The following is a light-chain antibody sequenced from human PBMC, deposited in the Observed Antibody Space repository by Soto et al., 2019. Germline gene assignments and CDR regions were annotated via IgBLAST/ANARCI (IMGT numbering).Light chain of an antibody. CDR3: LQFDNSPLYT. CDR1: QSVSSSS. CDR2: GAS. V-gene: IGKV3-20*01. Sequence: VLTQSPGTLSLSPGERATLSCRASQSVSSSSITWYQQKPGQAPRLLIYGASTRATGIPDRFSGSGSGTDFSLTISRLEPEDFAVYYCLQFDNSPLYTFGQGTKVDIK. J-gene: IGKJ2*01.